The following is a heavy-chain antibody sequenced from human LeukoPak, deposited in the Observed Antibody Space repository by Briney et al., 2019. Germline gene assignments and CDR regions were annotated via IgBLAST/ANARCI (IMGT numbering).Heavy chain of an antibody. CDR2: FNRSGST. CDR3: ARGGVLRYSAGGVYYYGMDV. Sequence: SETLSLTCAVYGGSFSGYYGSWIRQPPGKGLEWIGEFNRSGSTNYNPSLKSRVTISVDTSKNQFSLKLSSVTAADTAVYYCARGGVLRYSAGGVYYYGMDVWGKGTTVTVSS. CDR1: GGSFSGYY. D-gene: IGHD3-9*01. J-gene: IGHJ6*04. V-gene: IGHV4-34*01.